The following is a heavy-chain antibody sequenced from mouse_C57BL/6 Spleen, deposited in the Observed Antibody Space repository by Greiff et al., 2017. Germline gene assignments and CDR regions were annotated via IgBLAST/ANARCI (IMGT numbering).Heavy chain of an antibody. CDR3: ARAGYYGSRYWYFDV. Sequence: EVQLVESEGGLVQPGSSMKLSCTASGFTFSDYYMAWVRQVPEKGLEWVANINYDGSSTYYLDSLKSRFIISRDNAKNILYLQMSSLKSEDTATYYCARAGYYGSRYWYFDVWGKGTTVTVSS. CDR2: INYDGSST. D-gene: IGHD1-1*01. V-gene: IGHV5-16*01. CDR1: GFTFSDYY. J-gene: IGHJ1*03.